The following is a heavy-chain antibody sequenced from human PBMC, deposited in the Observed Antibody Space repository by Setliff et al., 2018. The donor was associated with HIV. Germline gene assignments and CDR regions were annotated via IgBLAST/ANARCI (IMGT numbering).Heavy chain of an antibody. D-gene: IGHD5-18*01. CDR2: IIPIFGTA. CDR3: ASGYSYGPPYYYYGMDV. CDR1: GGTFSSYA. V-gene: IGHV1-69*05. J-gene: IGHJ6*02. Sequence: SVKVSCKASGGTFSSYAISWVRQAPGQGLEWMGGIIPIFGTANYAQKFQGRVTVTTDESTSTAYMELSSLRSEDTAVYYCASGYSYGPPYYYYGMDVWGQGTTVTVS.